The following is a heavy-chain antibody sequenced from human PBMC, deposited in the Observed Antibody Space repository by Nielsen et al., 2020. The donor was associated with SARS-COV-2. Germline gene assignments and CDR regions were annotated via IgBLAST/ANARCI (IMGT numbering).Heavy chain of an antibody. D-gene: IGHD3-16*01. V-gene: IGHV3-30*18. CDR3: AKDIWGPDTGDAFDI. J-gene: IGHJ3*02. CDR1: GFTFSSYG. CDR2: ISYDGSNK. Sequence: GESLKISCAASGFTFSSYGMHWVRQAPGKGLEWVAVISYDGSNKYYADSVKGRFTISRDNSKNTLYLQMNSLRAEDTAVYYCAKDIWGPDTGDAFDIWGQGTMVTVSS.